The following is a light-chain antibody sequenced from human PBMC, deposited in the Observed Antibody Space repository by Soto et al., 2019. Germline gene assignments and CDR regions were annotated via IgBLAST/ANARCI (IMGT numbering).Light chain of an antibody. J-gene: IGKJ4*01. CDR1: QGISNW. V-gene: IGKV1-12*01. CDR3: QQANSLPLT. Sequence: DLQMTQSPSSVSASVGDRVSITCRASQGISNWLAWYRQKPGRAPKLLIYTGSSLQSGVPSRFSGTGSGTAFTLTISSLQPEDVATYYCQQANSLPLTFGGGTKVDIK. CDR2: TGS.